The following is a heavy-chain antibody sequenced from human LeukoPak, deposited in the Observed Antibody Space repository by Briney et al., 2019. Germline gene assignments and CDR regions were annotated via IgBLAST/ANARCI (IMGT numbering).Heavy chain of an antibody. Sequence: ASVKVTCKASGYAFTSYDINWVRQATGQWLEWMGWMNPNSGNTGYAQKFQGRVTMTRSTSISTAYMELSSLRSEDTAVYYCANGAAAANHYYYYGMDFWGQGTTVTVSS. D-gene: IGHD6-13*01. V-gene: IGHV1-8*01. CDR1: GYAFTSYD. CDR2: MNPNSGNT. CDR3: ANGAAAANHYYYYGMDF. J-gene: IGHJ6*02.